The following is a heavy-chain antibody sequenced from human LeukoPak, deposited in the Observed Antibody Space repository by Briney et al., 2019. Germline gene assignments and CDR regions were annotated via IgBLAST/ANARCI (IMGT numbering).Heavy chain of an antibody. J-gene: IGHJ4*02. D-gene: IGHD2-2*01. CDR1: GGSISSSSYY. Sequence: SETLSLTCTVSGGSISSSSYYWGWIRQPPGKGLEWIGSIYYSGSTYYNPSLKSRVTISVDTSKNQFSLKLSSVTAADTAVYYCARDGNIVVVPAASPPYYFDYWGQGTLVTVSS. CDR2: IYYSGST. CDR3: ARDGNIVVVPAASPPYYFDY. V-gene: IGHV4-39*07.